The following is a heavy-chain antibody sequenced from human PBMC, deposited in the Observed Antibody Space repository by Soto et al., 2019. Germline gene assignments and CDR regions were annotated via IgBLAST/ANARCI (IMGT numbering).Heavy chain of an antibody. J-gene: IGHJ6*02. D-gene: IGHD6-13*01. V-gene: IGHV5-51*01. CDR2: IYPGDSDT. CDR3: ARHLYSSSWYHYYGMDV. Sequence: PGESLKISCKGSGYSFTSYWIDWVRQMPGKGLEWMGIIYPGDSDTRYSPSFQGQVTISADKSISTAYLQWSSLKASDTAMYYCARHLYSSSWYHYYGMDVWGQGTTVTVSS. CDR1: GYSFTSYW.